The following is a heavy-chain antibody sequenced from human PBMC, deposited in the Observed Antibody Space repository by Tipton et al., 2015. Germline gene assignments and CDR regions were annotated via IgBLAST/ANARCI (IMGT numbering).Heavy chain of an antibody. J-gene: IGHJ6*02. CDR2: ISHSGNT. CDR1: GFTFNNYA. Sequence: LRLSCAASGFTFNNYAMSWVRQPPGKGLEWIGSISHSGNTYYNPSLKSRVTISVDTSKNQFSLTLNSVTVADTAVYYCARDLEHGMDVWGQGTTVTVSS. D-gene: IGHD5-24*01. V-gene: IGHV4-38-2*02. CDR3: ARDLEHGMDV.